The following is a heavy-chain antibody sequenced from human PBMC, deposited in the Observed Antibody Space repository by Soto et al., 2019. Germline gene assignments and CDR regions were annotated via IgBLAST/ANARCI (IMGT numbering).Heavy chain of an antibody. CDR2: IKQDGSEK. V-gene: IGHV3-7*03. Sequence: PGGSLRLSCAASGFTFSSYWMSWVRQAPGKGLEWVANIKQDGSEKYYVDSVKGRFTISRDNAKNSLYLQMNSLRAEDTAVYYCARVGTRFLASQRFDPWGQGTLVTVSS. J-gene: IGHJ5*02. CDR1: GFTFSSYW. D-gene: IGHD3-3*01. CDR3: ARVGTRFLASQRFDP.